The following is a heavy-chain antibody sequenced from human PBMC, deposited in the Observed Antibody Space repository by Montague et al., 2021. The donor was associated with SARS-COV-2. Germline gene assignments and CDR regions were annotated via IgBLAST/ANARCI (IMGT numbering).Heavy chain of an antibody. CDR3: AKSFSGTRNWFDI. D-gene: IGHD1-1*01. J-gene: IGHJ5*02. CDR1: GFIFTNYG. Sequence: SLRLSCAASGFIFTNYGMNWVRRAPGKGLESLAGISGFGGGTYYSDSVKGRFTISRATSNSTLFLQMDGLRAEDTAIYYCAKSFSGTRNWFDIWGQGTLVTVSS. V-gene: IGHV3-23*01. CDR2: ISGFGGGT.